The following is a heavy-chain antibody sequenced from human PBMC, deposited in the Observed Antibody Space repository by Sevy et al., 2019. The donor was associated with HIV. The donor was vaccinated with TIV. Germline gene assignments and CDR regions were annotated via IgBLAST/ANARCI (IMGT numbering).Heavy chain of an antibody. CDR1: GFTFGSYG. CDR2: IWFDGSNI. V-gene: IGHV3-33*01. J-gene: IGHJ4*02. Sequence: GGSLRLSCVASGFTFGSYGMLWVRQAPGKGLEWVADIWFDGSNIHYADSVRGRFTIPRDNSKNTLSLQMSSLRAEDTAVYYCARERTYLFDYCGQGTLVTVSS. CDR3: ARERTYLFDY.